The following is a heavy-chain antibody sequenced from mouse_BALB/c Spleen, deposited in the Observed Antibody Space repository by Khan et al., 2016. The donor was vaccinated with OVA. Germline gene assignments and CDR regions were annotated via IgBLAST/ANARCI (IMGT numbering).Heavy chain of an antibody. CDR2: INPRSGYS. CDR1: GYTFTSHT. CDR3: ARRTTGYDMDY. J-gene: IGHJ4*01. Sequence: VQLQLSGAQLARPGASVKMSCKASGYTFTSHTMHWVKQSPGQGLEWIGYINPRSGYSNYNQKFNDKATLTADKSSSTAYMQLSSLTSEDSAVYYCARRTTGYDMDYWGQGTSVTVSS. D-gene: IGHD2-12*01. V-gene: IGHV1-4*01.